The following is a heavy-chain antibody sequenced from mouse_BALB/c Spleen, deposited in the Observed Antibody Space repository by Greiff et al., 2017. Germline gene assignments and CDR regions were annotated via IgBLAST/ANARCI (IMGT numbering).Heavy chain of an antibody. J-gene: IGHJ2*01. CDR1: GFTFSSYA. V-gene: IGHV5-6-5*01. Sequence: EAMLVESGGGLVKPGGSLKLSCAASGFTFSSYAMSWVRQTPEKRLEWVASISSGGSTYYPDSVKGRFTISRDNARNILYLQMSSLRSEDTAMYYCARGLVVDYWGQGTTLTVSS. CDR3: ARGLVVDY. CDR2: ISSGGST. D-gene: IGHD1-1*01.